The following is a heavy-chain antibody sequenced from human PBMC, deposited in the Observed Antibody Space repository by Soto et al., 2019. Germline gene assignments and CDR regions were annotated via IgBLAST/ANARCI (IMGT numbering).Heavy chain of an antibody. CDR1: GFTFSSYG. V-gene: IGHV3-33*01. Sequence: VQLVASGGGVVQPGRSLRLSCAASGFTFSSYGMHWVRQAPGKGLEWVAVIWYDGSNKEYADSVKGRFTISRDNSKNTLFLQMNTLRAEDTAVYYCARDGGSGYHILTGYYSDAFDIWGQGTMVTVSS. J-gene: IGHJ3*02. CDR3: ARDGGSGYHILTGYYSDAFDI. CDR2: IWYDGSNK. D-gene: IGHD3-9*01.